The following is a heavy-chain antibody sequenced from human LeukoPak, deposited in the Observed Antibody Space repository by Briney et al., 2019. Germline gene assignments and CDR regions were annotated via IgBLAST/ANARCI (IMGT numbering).Heavy chain of an antibody. D-gene: IGHD3-3*01. V-gene: IGHV5-51*01. CDR3: ARHAGGYDFWSGYQGGYYFYMDV. CDR1: GYSFTTYW. CDR2: IYPGDSAT. Sequence: GEPLKISCKGSGYSFTTYWIGWVRQMPGKGLEWMGIIYPGDSATRYSPPFQGQVTISADTSINTAYLQWSSLKASDTAMYYSARHAGGYDFWSGYQGGYYFYMDVWGKGTTVTVSS. J-gene: IGHJ6*03.